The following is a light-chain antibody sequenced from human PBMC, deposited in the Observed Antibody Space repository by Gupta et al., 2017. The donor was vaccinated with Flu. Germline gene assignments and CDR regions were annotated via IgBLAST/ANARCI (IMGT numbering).Light chain of an antibody. V-gene: IGKV1-39*01. CDR1: QSNSSY. J-gene: IGKJ1*01. CDR2: AAS. CDR3: QQSYSTWWT. Sequence: PSALSASVGDRVTNTCRASQSNSSYLNWYQQKPGKAPKLLIYAASSLQSGVPSRFSGSGSETDFTLTISSLQPEDFATYYCQQSYSTWWTFGQGTKVEIK.